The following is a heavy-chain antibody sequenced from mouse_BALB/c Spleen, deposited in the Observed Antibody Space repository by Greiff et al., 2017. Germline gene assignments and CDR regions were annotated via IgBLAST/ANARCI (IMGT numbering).Heavy chain of an antibody. V-gene: IGHV1-18*01. CDR3: ARKWPKDYYFDY. CDR2: INPNNGGT. CDR1: GYTFTDYN. Sequence: VQLKESGPELVKPGASVKIPCKASGYTFTDYNMDWVKQSHGKSLEWIGDINPNNGGTIYNQKFKGKATLTVDKSSSTAYMELRSLTSEDTAVYYCARKWPKDYYFDYWGQGTTLTVSS. J-gene: IGHJ2*01.